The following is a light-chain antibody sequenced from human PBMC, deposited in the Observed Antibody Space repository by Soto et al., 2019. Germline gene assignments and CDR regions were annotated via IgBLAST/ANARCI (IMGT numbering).Light chain of an antibody. CDR3: QSYDSSLSGWVV. J-gene: IGLJ2*01. V-gene: IGLV1-40*01. Sequence: QSVLTQPPSVSGAPGQRVTISCTGSSSNIGAGYDVHWYQQLPGTAPKLLIYGNSNRPSGVPDRFSGSKSGTSASLAITGLQAEDEADYYCQSYDSSLSGWVVFGGGTKVIVL. CDR1: SSNIGAGYD. CDR2: GNS.